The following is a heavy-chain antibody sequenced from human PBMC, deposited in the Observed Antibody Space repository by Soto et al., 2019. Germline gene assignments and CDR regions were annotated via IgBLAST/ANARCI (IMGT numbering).Heavy chain of an antibody. CDR3: VKWPDNWDDSNWFDP. J-gene: IGHJ5*02. V-gene: IGHV3-30*18. CDR2: VCFHGGGE. D-gene: IGHD3-16*01. CDR1: GFTLSNSG. Sequence: QVQVMESGGGVVQPGRSLRISCAASGFTLSNSGIHWVRQAPGKGLEWVAAVCFHGGGEYYADSVKGRFTISSDSSKNRVYIQMNSLRDDDTAVYHCVKWPDNWDDSNWFDPWGQGILVTVSS.